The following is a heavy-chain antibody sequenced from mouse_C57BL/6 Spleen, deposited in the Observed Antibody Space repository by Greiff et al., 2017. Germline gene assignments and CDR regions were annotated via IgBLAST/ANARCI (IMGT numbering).Heavy chain of an antibody. J-gene: IGHJ2*01. CDR1: GYSFTGYY. D-gene: IGHD1-1*01. CDR2: INPSTGGT. Sequence: EVQLQQSGPELVKPGASVKISCKASGYSFTGYYMNWVKQSPEKSLEWIGEINPSTGGTTYNQKFKAKATLTVDKSSSTAYMQLKSLTSEDSAVYYCARSAGSSGGYFDYWGQGTTLTVSS. CDR3: ARSAGSSGGYFDY. V-gene: IGHV1-42*01.